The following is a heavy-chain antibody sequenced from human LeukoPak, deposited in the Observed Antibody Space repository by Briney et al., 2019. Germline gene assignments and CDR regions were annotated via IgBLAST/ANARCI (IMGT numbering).Heavy chain of an antibody. CDR3: ATDGDYDWNYRSGFDY. D-gene: IGHD1-7*01. CDR2: KQDGSGK. Sequence: KQDGSGKYYVDSVKGRFTISRDNAKNSLYLQMSSLRAEDTAVYYCATDGDYDWNYRSGFDYWGQGTLVTVSS. V-gene: IGHV3-7*01. J-gene: IGHJ4*02.